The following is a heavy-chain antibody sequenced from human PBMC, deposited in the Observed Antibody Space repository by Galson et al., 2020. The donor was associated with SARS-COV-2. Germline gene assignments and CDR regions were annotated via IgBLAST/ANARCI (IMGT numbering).Heavy chain of an antibody. CDR2: TSYDGSND. D-gene: IGHD3-3*01. V-gene: IGHV3-30*18. Sequence: GGSLRLSCAASGFTFSTYGMHWVRQAPGKGLEWLAVTSYDGSNDYYADSVKGRFTISRDNSKSTLYLQMNSLRADDAAVYYCAKEGAGVALDSWGQGTLVTVSS. CDR1: GFTFSTYG. CDR3: AKEGAGVALDS. J-gene: IGHJ4*02.